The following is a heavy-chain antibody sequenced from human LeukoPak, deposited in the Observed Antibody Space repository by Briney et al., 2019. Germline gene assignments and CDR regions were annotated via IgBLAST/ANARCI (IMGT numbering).Heavy chain of an antibody. D-gene: IGHD2-2*01. CDR3: ASRYHPPAAMAASSSWFDP. CDR1: GGSFSGYH. J-gene: IGHJ5*02. Sequence: SETLSLTCAVYGGSFSGYHWSWIRQPPGKGLKWIGEINHSGSTNYNPSLKSRVTISVDMSKNQFSLKLTSVTAADTAVYYCASRYHPPAAMAASSSWFDPWGQGTLVTVSS. V-gene: IGHV4-34*01. CDR2: INHSGST.